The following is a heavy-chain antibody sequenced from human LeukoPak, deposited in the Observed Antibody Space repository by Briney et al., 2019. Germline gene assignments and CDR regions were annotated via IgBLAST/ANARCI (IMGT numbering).Heavy chain of an antibody. CDR3: ANILSGANHMDV. Sequence: RGASVKVSCKASGYTFTGYYMHWVRQAPGQGLEWMGWINPNSGGTNYAQKFQGRVTMTRDTSISTAYMELSRLRSDDTAVYYCANILSGANHMDVWDNGTTVTVSS. V-gene: IGHV1-2*02. CDR2: INPNSGGT. D-gene: IGHD4/OR15-4a*01. J-gene: IGHJ6*03. CDR1: GYTFTGYY.